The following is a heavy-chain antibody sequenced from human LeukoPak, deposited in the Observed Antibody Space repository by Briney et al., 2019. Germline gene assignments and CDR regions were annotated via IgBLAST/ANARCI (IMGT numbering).Heavy chain of an antibody. V-gene: IGHV4-61*01. D-gene: IGHD3-3*01. CDR2: IYYSGST. CDR3: ARAPLIYDFWSGYTQNPPDAFDI. J-gene: IGHJ3*02. Sequence: SETLSLTCTVSGGSISRGSYYWSWIRQPPGKGLEWIGYIYYSGSTNYNPSLKSRVTISVDTSKNQFSLKLSSVTAADTAVYYCARAPLIYDFWSGYTQNPPDAFDIWGQGTMVTVSS. CDR1: GGSISRGSYY.